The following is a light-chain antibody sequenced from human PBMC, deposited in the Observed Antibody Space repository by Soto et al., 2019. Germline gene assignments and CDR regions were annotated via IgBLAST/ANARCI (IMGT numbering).Light chain of an antibody. CDR1: QSISSW. J-gene: IGKJ2*01. CDR3: QQYNSYPYT. V-gene: IGKV1-5*03. CDR2: KAY. Sequence: DIQMTQSPSTLSASVGDRVTITCRASQSISSWLAWYQQKPGKAPKLLIYKAYSLESGVPSRFSGSGSGTEFTLTISSLQPDDFATYDCQQYNSYPYTFGQGTKLEIK.